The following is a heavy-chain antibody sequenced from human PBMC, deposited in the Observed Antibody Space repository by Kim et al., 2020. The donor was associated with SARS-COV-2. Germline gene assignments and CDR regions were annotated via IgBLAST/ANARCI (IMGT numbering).Heavy chain of an antibody. V-gene: IGHV1-46*01. CDR2: INPSGGST. CDR3: ARDWGPGTYYTET. Sequence: ASVKVSCKASGYSFTRYNLHWVRQAPGQGLEWMGIINPSGGSTTYAQKFQGRLNMTRDTSTSTVYMELSSLRSEDTALYYCARDWGPGTYYTETWGQGTLVTVTS. CDR1: GYSFTRYN. D-gene: IGHD3-10*01. J-gene: IGHJ5*02.